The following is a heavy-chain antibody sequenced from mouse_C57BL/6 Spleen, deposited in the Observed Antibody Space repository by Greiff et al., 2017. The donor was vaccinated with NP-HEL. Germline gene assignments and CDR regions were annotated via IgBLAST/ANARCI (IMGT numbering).Heavy chain of an antibody. J-gene: IGHJ2*01. Sequence: EVQLVESGGGLVKPGGSLKLSCAASGFTFSSYAMSWVRQTPEKRLEWVATISDGGSYTYYPDNVKGRFTISRDNAKNNLYLQMSHLKSEDTAMYYCARGGVYYGSSYPYFDYWGQVTTLTVSS. CDR2: ISDGGSYT. V-gene: IGHV5-4*01. CDR3: ARGGVYYGSSYPYFDY. CDR1: GFTFSSYA. D-gene: IGHD1-1*01.